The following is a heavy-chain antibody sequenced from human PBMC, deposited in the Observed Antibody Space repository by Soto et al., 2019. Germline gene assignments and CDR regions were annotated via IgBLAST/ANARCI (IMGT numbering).Heavy chain of an antibody. D-gene: IGHD3-10*01. CDR3: AKDRDYPRDYFHY. V-gene: IGHV3-23*01. CDR2: VSPNGQGI. CDR1: GFTLGRYD. Sequence: GGSLRLSCAASGFTLGRYDMSWVRQAPGKGLEWVSAVSPNGQGIYYADSVRGRFTISRDFSKNTVFLHMDSLRAEDTAVYYCAKDRDYPRDYFHYWGQGTLVTVSS. J-gene: IGHJ4*02.